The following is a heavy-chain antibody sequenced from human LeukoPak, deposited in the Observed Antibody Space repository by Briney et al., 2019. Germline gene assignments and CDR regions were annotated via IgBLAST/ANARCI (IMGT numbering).Heavy chain of an antibody. CDR1: GFTFSSYW. J-gene: IGHJ6*04. CDR3: ARDQVVVAATDYYYYGMDV. Sequence: GGSLRLSCAASGFTFSSYWISWVRQAPGKGLEWVAYIKQDGSEKYYVDSVKGRFTISRDNAKNSLYLQMNSLRAEDTAVYYCARDQVVVAATDYYYYGMDVWGKGTTVTVSS. CDR2: IKQDGSEK. D-gene: IGHD2-15*01. V-gene: IGHV3-7*03.